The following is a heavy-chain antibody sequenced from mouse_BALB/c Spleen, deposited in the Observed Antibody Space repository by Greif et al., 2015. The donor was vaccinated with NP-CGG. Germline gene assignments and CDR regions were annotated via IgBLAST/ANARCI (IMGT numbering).Heavy chain of an antibody. V-gene: IGHV1S81*02. D-gene: IGHD1-2*01. CDR1: GYTFISYY. Sequence: VQLQQSGAELVKPGASVKLSCKASGYTFISYYMYWVKQRPGQGLEWIGEINPSNGGANLNEKFKSKATLTVDKSPSTAYMQLSSLTSEDSAVYFCTRGRRRDFDFWGQGTTLTVSS. J-gene: IGHJ2*01. CDR2: INPSNGGA. CDR3: TRGRRRDFDF.